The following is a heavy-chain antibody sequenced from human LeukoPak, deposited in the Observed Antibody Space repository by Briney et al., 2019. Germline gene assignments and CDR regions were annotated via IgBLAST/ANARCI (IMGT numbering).Heavy chain of an antibody. CDR3: AKGDSRGYYGDAFDI. J-gene: IGHJ3*02. D-gene: IGHD3-22*01. V-gene: IGHV3-33*06. CDR1: GFTFSSYG. Sequence: GRSLRLSCAASGFTFSSYGMHWVRQAPGKGLEWVAVIWYDGSNKYYADSVKGRFTISRDNSKNTLYLQMNSLRAEDTAVYYCAKGDSRGYYGDAFDIGGQGTMVTVSS. CDR2: IWYDGSNK.